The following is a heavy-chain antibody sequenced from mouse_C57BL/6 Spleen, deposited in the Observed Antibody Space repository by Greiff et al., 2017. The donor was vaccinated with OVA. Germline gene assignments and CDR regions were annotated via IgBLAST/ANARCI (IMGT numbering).Heavy chain of an antibody. CDR2: INPSNGGT. CDR1: GYTFTSYW. Sequence: QVQLKQSGTELVKPGASVKLSCKASGYTFTSYWMHWVKQRPGQGLEWIGNINPSNGGTNYNEKFKSKATLTVDKSSSTAYMQLSSLTSEDSAVYYCARSGGYYDYDDLYYFDYWGQGTTLTVSS. D-gene: IGHD2-4*01. CDR3: ARSGGYYDYDDLYYFDY. J-gene: IGHJ2*01. V-gene: IGHV1-53*01.